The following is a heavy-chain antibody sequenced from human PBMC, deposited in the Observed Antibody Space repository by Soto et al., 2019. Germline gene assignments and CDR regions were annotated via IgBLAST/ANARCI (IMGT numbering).Heavy chain of an antibody. D-gene: IGHD5-12*01. CDR3: AKGSWLQRPPLDY. CDR2: ISYDGSNK. V-gene: IGHV3-30*18. CDR1: GFTFSSYG. J-gene: IGHJ4*02. Sequence: QVQLVESGGGVVQPGRSLRLSCAASGFTFSSYGMHWVRQAPGKGLEWVAVISYDGSNKYYADSVKGRFTISRDNSKNTLYLQMNSLRAEDTAVYYCAKGSWLQRPPLDYWGQGTLVTVSS.